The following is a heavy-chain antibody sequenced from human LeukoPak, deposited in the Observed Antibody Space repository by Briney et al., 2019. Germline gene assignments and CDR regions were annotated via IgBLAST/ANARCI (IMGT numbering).Heavy chain of an antibody. J-gene: IGHJ4*02. Sequence: GESLEISRKGSGYSFTSYWVGRVRQMPGKGLELGGMFYPGDSDTRYSPSFQGQVTISADKSISTAYLQWSSLNASDTAMYYCARRGYYDSSGIIDYWGQGTLVTVSS. CDR1: GYSFTSYW. CDR3: ARRGYYDSSGIIDY. D-gene: IGHD3-22*01. CDR2: FYPGDSDT. V-gene: IGHV5-51*01.